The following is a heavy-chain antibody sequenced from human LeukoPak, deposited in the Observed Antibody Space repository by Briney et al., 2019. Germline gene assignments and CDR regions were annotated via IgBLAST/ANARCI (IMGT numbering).Heavy chain of an antibody. D-gene: IGHD6-13*01. V-gene: IGHV3-21*01. CDR3: ARAYTTSWYPGY. Sequence: PGGSLRLSCAASGFTFSTYSMNRVRQAPGKGLEWVSSISSSNNYVYYADSVKGRFTISRDNAKNSLYLQMNSLRAEDTAVYFCARAYTTSWYPGYWGQGTLVTVSS. CDR1: GFTFSTYS. CDR2: ISSSNNYV. J-gene: IGHJ4*02.